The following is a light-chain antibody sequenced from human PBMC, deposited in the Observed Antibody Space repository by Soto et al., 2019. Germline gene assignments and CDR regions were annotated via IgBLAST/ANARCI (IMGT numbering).Light chain of an antibody. V-gene: IGKV3-20*01. CDR3: QQYGSSRIT. J-gene: IGKJ5*01. CDR2: GAS. CDR1: QSVSSSY. Sequence: EIVLTQSPGTLSLSPGERATLSCRASQSVSSSYLAWYQQKPGQAPRLLIYGASSRATGIPDRFSGSGSGTDFTLTISRLEPYYFAVYYCQQYGSSRITFAQGTRLEIK.